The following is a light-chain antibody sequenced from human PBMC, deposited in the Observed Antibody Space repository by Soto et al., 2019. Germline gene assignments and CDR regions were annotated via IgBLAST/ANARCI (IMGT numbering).Light chain of an antibody. CDR2: EVS. CDR3: RSYTSSSTYV. V-gene: IGLV2-14*01. J-gene: IGLJ1*01. CDR1: SGDVGGYNS. Sequence: QSALTQPASVSGSPGQSITISGTGTSGDVGGYNSVSWYQHHPGKVPKLMIYEVSYRPSGVSNRFSVSKSGSTATLTISGLQAEDEADYYCRSYTSSSTYVFGTGTKVTVL.